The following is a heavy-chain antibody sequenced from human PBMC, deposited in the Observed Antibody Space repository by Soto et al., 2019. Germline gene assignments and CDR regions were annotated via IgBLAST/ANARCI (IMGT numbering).Heavy chain of an antibody. CDR1: GITISNYP. D-gene: IGHD3-22*01. CDR3: VKGDGGYPSTEPH. CDR2: ISGSGEST. V-gene: IGHV3-23*01. J-gene: IGHJ4*02. Sequence: EVQLLESGGGLVQPGGSLRLSCAASGITISNYPMSWVRQAPGQGLDWVSGISGSGESTYYAHSAKCRFTISKAISRPTHSLQLDSPGADHTAAEVCVKGDGGYPSTEPHLGQGTLVTVS.